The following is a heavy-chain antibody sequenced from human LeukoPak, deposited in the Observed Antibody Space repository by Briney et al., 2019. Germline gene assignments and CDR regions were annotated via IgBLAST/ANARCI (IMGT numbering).Heavy chain of an antibody. Sequence: PGGSLRLSCAASGFTFSSYSMNWVRQAPGKGLEWVSSISSSSSYIYYADSVKGRFTISRDNAKNSLYLQMNSLRAEDTAVYYCASNYDFWSGYRFDYWGQGTLVTVSS. CDR1: GFTFSSYS. J-gene: IGHJ4*02. V-gene: IGHV3-21*01. D-gene: IGHD3-3*01. CDR3: ASNYDFWSGYRFDY. CDR2: ISSSSSYI.